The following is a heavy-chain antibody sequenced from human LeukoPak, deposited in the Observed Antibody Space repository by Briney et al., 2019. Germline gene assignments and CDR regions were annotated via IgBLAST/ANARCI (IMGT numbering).Heavy chain of an antibody. CDR2: IRRKVYGGTA. CDR3: TRGQGLYY. CDR1: GFTFSDST. D-gene: IGHD3/OR15-3a*01. J-gene: IGHJ4*02. Sequence: GRSLRLSCAASGFTFSDSTMSWYRQAPGKGLEWVGFIRRKVYGGTAEYAASVKGRFTISRDDSKSIAYLQMNSLKIEDTAVYYCTRGQGLYYWGQGTLVTVSS. V-gene: IGHV3-49*03.